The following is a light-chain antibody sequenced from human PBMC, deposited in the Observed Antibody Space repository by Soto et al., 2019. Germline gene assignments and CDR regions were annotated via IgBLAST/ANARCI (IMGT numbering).Light chain of an antibody. CDR2: EVS. J-gene: IGLJ1*01. CDR1: SSDVGGYNY. Sequence: QSALTQPASVSGSPGPSITISCTGTSSDVGGYNYVSWYQQHPGKAPKHMIYEVSNRPSGVSNRVSGSKSGNTASLTISGRQAEDEADDYCSSYTSSSTYVFGTGTKLPVL. V-gene: IGLV2-14*01. CDR3: SSYTSSSTYV.